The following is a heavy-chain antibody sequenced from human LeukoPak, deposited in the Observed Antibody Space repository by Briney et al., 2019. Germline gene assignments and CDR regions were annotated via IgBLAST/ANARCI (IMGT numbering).Heavy chain of an antibody. CDR3: GKRSPGGSYGRVFVY. J-gene: IGHJ4*02. CDR2: ISAYNGNT. CDR1: GYAFTSYG. D-gene: IGHD1-26*01. Sequence: ASVKVSCKASGYAFTSYGISWVRQAPGQGLEWMGWISAYNGNTNYAQRLQGRVTMTTDTSTSTAYMELRSLRSDDTAVDYWGKRSPGGSYGRVFVYWRQGTHATVSS. V-gene: IGHV1-18*01.